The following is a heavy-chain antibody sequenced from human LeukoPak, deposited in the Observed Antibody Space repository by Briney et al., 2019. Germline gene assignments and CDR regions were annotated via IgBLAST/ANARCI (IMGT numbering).Heavy chain of an antibody. Sequence: ASVKVSCKASGYTFTSYGISWVRQAPGQGLEWMGWISAYNGNTNYAQKLQGRVTMTTDTSTSTAYMELRSLRSDDTAVYYCARGQWPTYYYYGMDVWGQGTTVTVSS. J-gene: IGHJ6*02. CDR2: ISAYNGNT. CDR1: GYTFTSYG. V-gene: IGHV1-18*01. CDR3: ARGQWPTYYYYGMDV. D-gene: IGHD6-19*01.